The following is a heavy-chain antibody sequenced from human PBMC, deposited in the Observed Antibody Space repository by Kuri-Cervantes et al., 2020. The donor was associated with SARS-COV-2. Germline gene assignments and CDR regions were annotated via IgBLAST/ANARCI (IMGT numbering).Heavy chain of an antibody. D-gene: IGHD2-21*01. CDR3: ARDGRGDSASRAAFDI. J-gene: IGHJ3*02. CDR2: ISYDGSNK. CDR1: GFTFSSYA. V-gene: IGHV3-30-3*01. Sequence: GESLKISCAASGFTFSSYAMHWVRQAPGKGLEWVAAISYDGSNKYYADSVKGRFTISRDNSKNTLYLQMNSLRAEDTAVYYCARDGRGDSASRAAFDIWGQGTMVTVSS.